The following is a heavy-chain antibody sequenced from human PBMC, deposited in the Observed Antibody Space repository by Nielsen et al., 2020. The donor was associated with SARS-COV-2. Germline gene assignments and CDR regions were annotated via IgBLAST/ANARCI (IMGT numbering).Heavy chain of an antibody. CDR3: ARQYSMVRGITYYAMDV. CDR2: IDPSDSYT. D-gene: IGHD3-10*01. Sequence: GESLKISCEGSGYSFTTYWINWVRQMPGKGLEWMGRIDPSDSYTNYSPSFEAHVTISADKSISTAYLQCSSLKASDTAMYYCARQYSMVRGITYYAMDVWGQGTTVTVSS. J-gene: IGHJ6*02. CDR1: GYSFTTYW. V-gene: IGHV5-10-1*01.